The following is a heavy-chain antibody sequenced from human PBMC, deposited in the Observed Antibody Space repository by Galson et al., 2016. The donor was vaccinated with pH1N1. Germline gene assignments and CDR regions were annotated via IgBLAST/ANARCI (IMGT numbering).Heavy chain of an antibody. Sequence: SLRLSCAASGFTFSTFWMHWVRQAPGKGLEWISYITSNGILTNYADSVQGRFTISRDNAKNSLFLQMNSLRAEDTAVYYCARAGNPFDYWRQGTLVTVSS. CDR2: ITSNGILT. CDR1: GFTFSTFW. V-gene: IGHV3-11*04. D-gene: IGHD6-19*01. J-gene: IGHJ4*02. CDR3: ARAGNPFDY.